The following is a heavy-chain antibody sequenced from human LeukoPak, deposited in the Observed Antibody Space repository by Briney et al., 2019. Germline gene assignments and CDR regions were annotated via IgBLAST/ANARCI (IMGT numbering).Heavy chain of an antibody. CDR1: GGSFSGYY. J-gene: IGHJ6*02. CDR2: INHSGST. Sequence: SETLSLTCAVYGGSFSGYYWSWIRQPPGKGLEWIGEINHSGSTNYNPSLKSRVTISVDTSKNQFSLKLSSVTAADTAVYYCARSRSYYYGMDVWGQGTTVTVSS. D-gene: IGHD2-2*01. V-gene: IGHV4-34*01. CDR3: ARSRSYYYGMDV.